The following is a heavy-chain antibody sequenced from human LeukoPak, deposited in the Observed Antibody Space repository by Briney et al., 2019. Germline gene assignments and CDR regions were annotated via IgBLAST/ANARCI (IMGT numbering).Heavy chain of an antibody. V-gene: IGHV4-34*01. CDR3: ARDSRYSYDILRYYYYYGMDV. Sequence: SETPSLTCAVYGGSFSGYYWSWIRQPPGKGLEWIGEINHSGSTNYNPSLKSRVTISVDTSKNQFSLKLSSVTAADTAVYYCARDSRYSYDILRYYYYYGMDVWGQGTTVTVSS. D-gene: IGHD3-9*01. CDR2: INHSGST. J-gene: IGHJ6*02. CDR1: GGSFSGYY.